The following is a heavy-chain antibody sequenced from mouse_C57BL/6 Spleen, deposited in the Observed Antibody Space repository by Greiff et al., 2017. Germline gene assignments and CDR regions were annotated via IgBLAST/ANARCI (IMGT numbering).Heavy chain of an antibody. CDR1: GFNIKDYY. Sequence: VQLQQSGAELVKPGASVKLSCTASGFNIKDYYMHWVKQRTEQGLEWIGRIDPEDGETKYAPKFQGKATITADTSSNTAYLQHSSLTSEDTAVYYCAHYGSSHHFDYWGQGTTLTVSS. J-gene: IGHJ2*01. V-gene: IGHV14-2*01. CDR2: IDPEDGET. CDR3: AHYGSSHHFDY. D-gene: IGHD1-1*01.